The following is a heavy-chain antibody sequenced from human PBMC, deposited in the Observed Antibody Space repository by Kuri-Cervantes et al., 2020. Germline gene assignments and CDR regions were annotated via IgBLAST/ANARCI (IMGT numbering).Heavy chain of an antibody. V-gene: IGHV4-61*01. CDR1: GGSVSSGSYY. CDR2: IYYSGST. Sequence: GSLRLSCTVSGGSVSSGSYYWSWIRQPPGKGLEWIGYIYYSGSTNYNPSLKSRVTISVDTSKNQFSLKLSSVTAADTAVYYCARGRANDPWGQGTLVTVSS. CDR3: ARGRANDP. D-gene: IGHD3-10*01. J-gene: IGHJ5*02.